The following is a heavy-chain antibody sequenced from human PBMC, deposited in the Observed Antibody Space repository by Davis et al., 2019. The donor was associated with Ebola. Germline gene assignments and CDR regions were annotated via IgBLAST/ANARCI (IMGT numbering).Heavy chain of an antibody. J-gene: IGHJ4*02. V-gene: IGHV3-21*01. Sequence: GESLKISCAASGFTSSGFTFSDYDMHWVRQAPGKWLEWVSTISKTRVYTYYAESVKGRFTLSRENAKNSLYLQMDGLRVEDTAVYYCASGLDYWGQGSLVTVSS. CDR3: ASGLDY. CDR1: GFTSSGFTFSDYD. CDR2: ISKTRVYT.